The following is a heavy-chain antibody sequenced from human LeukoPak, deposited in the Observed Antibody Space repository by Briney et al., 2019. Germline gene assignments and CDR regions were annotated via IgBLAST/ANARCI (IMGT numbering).Heavy chain of an antibody. CDR1: GFTFRSYA. Sequence: PGGSLRLSCAASGFTFRSYAMHWVRQAPGKGLEWVAVISYDGSNKYYADSVKGRFTISRDNSKNTVYLQMNSLRAEDTAVYNCARDPRIAVAGSYYFGYWGQGTLVTVSS. V-gene: IGHV3-30-3*01. CDR2: ISYDGSNK. J-gene: IGHJ4*02. CDR3: ARDPRIAVAGSYYFGY. D-gene: IGHD6-19*01.